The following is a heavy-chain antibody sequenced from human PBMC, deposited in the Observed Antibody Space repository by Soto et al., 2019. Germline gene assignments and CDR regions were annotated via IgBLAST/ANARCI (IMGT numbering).Heavy chain of an antibody. Sequence: ASVKVSCKASGGTFSSYAISWVRQAPGQGLEWMGGIIPIFGTANYAQKFQGRVTITADESTSTAYMELSSLRSEDTAVYYCARDYDYGGNPADYWGQGTLVTVS. CDR3: ARDYDYGGNPADY. V-gene: IGHV1-69*13. D-gene: IGHD4-17*01. CDR2: IIPIFGTA. CDR1: GGTFSSYA. J-gene: IGHJ4*02.